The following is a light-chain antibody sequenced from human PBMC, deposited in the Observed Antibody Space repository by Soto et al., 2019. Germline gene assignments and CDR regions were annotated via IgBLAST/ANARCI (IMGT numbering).Light chain of an antibody. J-gene: IGKJ3*01. CDR1: QSLLNSDDGNTF. V-gene: IGKV2-40*01. CDR2: TLS. CDR3: LQKDFYPFT. Sequence: DIVMTQTPLSLPVTPGEPASISCRSSQSLLNSDDGNTFLDWYLQKPGQSPQLLIYTLSFRASGVPDRFSGSGSDTDFTLTISSLQPEDFATYYCLQKDFYPFTFGPGTKVDIK.